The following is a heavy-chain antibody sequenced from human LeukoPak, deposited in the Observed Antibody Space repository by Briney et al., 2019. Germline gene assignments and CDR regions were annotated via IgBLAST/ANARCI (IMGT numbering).Heavy chain of an antibody. CDR3: ARVWHRDDAFDI. CDR2: IIPIFGTA. CDR1: GYTFTGYY. V-gene: IGHV1-69*06. Sequence: SVKVSCKASGYTFTGYYMHWVRQAPGQGLEWMGGIIPIFGTANYAQKFQGRVTITADKSTSTAYMELSSLRSEDTAVYYCARVWHRDDAFDIWGQGTMVTVSS. J-gene: IGHJ3*02. D-gene: IGHD5-24*01.